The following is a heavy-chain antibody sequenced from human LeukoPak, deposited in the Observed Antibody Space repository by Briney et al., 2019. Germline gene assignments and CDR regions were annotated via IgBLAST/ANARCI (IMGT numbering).Heavy chain of an antibody. J-gene: IGHJ6*02. V-gene: IGHV4-59*01. CDR3: ARDHWLLSSNTWYYYGMDV. Sequence: PSETLSPTCAVSGGSISTYYWSWIRQPPGKGLEWIGNIEHSGSASYNPSLKSRVTIFVDTSKNLFSLILTSVTAADTAIYYCARDHWLLSSNTWYYYGMDVWGQGTTVTVSS. D-gene: IGHD3-9*01. CDR2: IEHSGSA. CDR1: GGSISTYY.